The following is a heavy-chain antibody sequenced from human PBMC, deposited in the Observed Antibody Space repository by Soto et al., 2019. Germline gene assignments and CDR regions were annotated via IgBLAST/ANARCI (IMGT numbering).Heavy chain of an antibody. V-gene: IGHV2-5*02. CDR1: GFSLSTSGVG. Sequence: QITLKESGPTLVKPTQTLTLTCTFSGFSLSTSGVGVGWIRQPPGKALEWLALIYWDDDKRYTPSLKSRLTTTNHTSKTQVVLTMTNMDPVDTATYYCAHSLIQLRPWLWFDPWGQGTLVTVSS. CDR2: IYWDDDK. D-gene: IGHD5-18*01. J-gene: IGHJ5*02. CDR3: AHSLIQLRPWLWFDP.